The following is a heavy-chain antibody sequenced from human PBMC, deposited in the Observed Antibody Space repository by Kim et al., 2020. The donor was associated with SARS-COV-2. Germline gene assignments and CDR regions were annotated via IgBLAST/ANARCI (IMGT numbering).Heavy chain of an antibody. D-gene: IGHD6-13*01. V-gene: IGHV1-3*01. CDR2: INAGNGNT. CDR1: GYTFSIYA. Sequence: ASVKVFCKASGYTFSIYAIHWVRQAPGQRLEWMGLINAGNGNTKYSQKFQGRVTITRDTAATTAYMELSSLRSEDTAVYYCARGIAVAATIDYWGQGTLVTVFS. CDR3: ARGIAVAATIDY. J-gene: IGHJ4*02.